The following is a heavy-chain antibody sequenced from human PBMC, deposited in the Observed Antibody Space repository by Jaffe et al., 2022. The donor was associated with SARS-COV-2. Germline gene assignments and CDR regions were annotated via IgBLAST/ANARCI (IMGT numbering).Heavy chain of an antibody. CDR2: INAGNGNT. D-gene: IGHD3-16*01. V-gene: IGHV1-3*01. CDR3: ARGLRQLTRGDWFDP. CDR1: GYTFTSYA. J-gene: IGHJ5*02. Sequence: QVQLVQSGAEVKKPGASVKVSCKASGYTFTSYAMHWVRQAPGQRLEWMGWINAGNGNTKYSQKFQGRVTITRDTSASTAYMELSSLRSEDTAVYYCARGLRQLTRGDWFDPWGQGTLVTVSS.